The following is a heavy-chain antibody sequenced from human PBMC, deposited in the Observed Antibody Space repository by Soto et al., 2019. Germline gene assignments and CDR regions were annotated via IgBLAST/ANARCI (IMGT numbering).Heavy chain of an antibody. CDR1: GFAFNKFG. V-gene: IGHV1-69*01. D-gene: IGHD6-13*01. J-gene: IGHJ5*02. CDR3: AKDVGFQQLLFVFET. CDR2: IIPIFASS. Sequence: QVQLVESGGGVVQPGTSLRLSCEASGFAFNKFGMHWVRQAPGKGLEWVGGIIPIFASSNYAQKFQGRLTITADESTSTAYMDLSSLRSEDTAVYFCAKDVGFQQLLFVFETWGQGTLVTVSS.